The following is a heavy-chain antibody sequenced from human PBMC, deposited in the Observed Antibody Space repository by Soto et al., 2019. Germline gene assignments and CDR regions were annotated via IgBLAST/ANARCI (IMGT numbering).Heavy chain of an antibody. CDR1: GFTFDNFE. J-gene: IGHJ4*02. Sequence: GGFLRLSCAASGFTFDNFEMNWVRQSPGKGLEWISYISSVGSTVNYAASVKGRFTISRDNAKNSLYLQMDGLRAEDTAVYYCAKEATNINNFDYWGQGTLVTVS. CDR3: AKEATNINNFDY. V-gene: IGHV3-48*03. D-gene: IGHD1-26*01. CDR2: ISSVGSTV.